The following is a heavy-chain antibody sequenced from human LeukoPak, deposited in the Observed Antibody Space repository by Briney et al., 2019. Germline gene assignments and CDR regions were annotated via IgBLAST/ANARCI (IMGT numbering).Heavy chain of an antibody. Sequence: SETLSLTCTVSGGSISSYYWSWIRQPAGKGLEWIGRIYTSGSTNYNPSLKSRVTMSVDTSKNQFSLKLSSVTAADTAVYYCARVRASIHSSSWYGDYWGQGTLVTVSS. CDR1: GGSISSYY. CDR3: ARVRASIHSSSWYGDY. D-gene: IGHD6-13*01. V-gene: IGHV4-4*07. CDR2: IYTSGST. J-gene: IGHJ4*02.